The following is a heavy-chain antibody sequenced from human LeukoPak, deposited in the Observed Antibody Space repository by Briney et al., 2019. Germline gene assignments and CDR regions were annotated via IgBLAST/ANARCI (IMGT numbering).Heavy chain of an antibody. V-gene: IGHV3-30*18. CDR2: ISYDGSNK. CDR1: GFTFSSYG. D-gene: IGHD3-22*01. CDR3: AKDPSPYDSSGYYSY. J-gene: IGHJ4*02. Sequence: GGSLRLSCAASGFTFSSYGMHWVRQAPGKGLEWVAVISYDGSNKYYADSVKGRFTISRDNSKNTLYLQMNSLRAEDTAVYYCAKDPSPYDSSGYYSYWGQGTLVTVSS.